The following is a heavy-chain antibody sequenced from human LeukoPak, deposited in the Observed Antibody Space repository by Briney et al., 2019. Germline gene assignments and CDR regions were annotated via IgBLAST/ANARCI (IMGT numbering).Heavy chain of an antibody. Sequence: PGGSLRLSCAASGFTFSSYAMHWVRQAPGKGLEWVAVISYDGSNRYYADSVKGRFTISRDNSKNTLYLQMNSLRAEDTAVYYCARDRGYCSSTSCYTEYYFDYWGQGTLVTVSS. V-gene: IGHV3-30*04. CDR2: ISYDGSNR. J-gene: IGHJ4*02. CDR1: GFTFSSYA. D-gene: IGHD2-2*02. CDR3: ARDRGYCSSTSCYTEYYFDY.